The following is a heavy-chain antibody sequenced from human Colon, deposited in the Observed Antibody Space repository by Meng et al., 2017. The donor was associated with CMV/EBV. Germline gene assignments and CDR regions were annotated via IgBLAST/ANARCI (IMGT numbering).Heavy chain of an antibody. V-gene: IGHV1-69*05. CDR2: IIPIFGTP. Sequence: SVKVSCKASGGTFINYAITWVRQAPGQGLEWMGGIIPIFGTPNYAQKFQGRLTIITDESTRTAYMELSSLRSEDTAVYYCARPMVQGLGYYYYGMDVWGQGTTVTVSS. J-gene: IGHJ6*02. CDR3: ARPMVQGLGYYYYGMDV. D-gene: IGHD3-10*01. CDR1: GGTFINYA.